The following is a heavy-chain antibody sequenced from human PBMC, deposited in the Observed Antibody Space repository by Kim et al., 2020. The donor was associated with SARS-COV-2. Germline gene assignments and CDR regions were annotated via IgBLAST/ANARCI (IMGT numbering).Heavy chain of an antibody. J-gene: IGHJ3*02. Sequence: YNPSLKGRVPISVDTSKNQFSLKLSSVTAADTAVYYCARDSSSWDDAFDIWGQGTMVTVSS. D-gene: IGHD6-13*01. CDR3: ARDSSSWDDAFDI. V-gene: IGHV4-39*02.